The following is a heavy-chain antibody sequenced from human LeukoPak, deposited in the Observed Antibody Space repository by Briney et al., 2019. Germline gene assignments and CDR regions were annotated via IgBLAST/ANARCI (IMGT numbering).Heavy chain of an antibody. J-gene: IGHJ4*02. D-gene: IGHD6-13*01. CDR1: GFTFSSYA. Sequence: PGGSLRLSCAASGFTFSSYAMNWVRQAPGKGLEWVSTISGSGGSTYYADSVKGRFTISRDNSKNTLYLQMNSLRAEDTAIYYCAKIVGGSSCYGLDYWGQGTLVTVSS. CDR3: AKIVGGSSCYGLDY. V-gene: IGHV3-23*01. CDR2: ISGSGGST.